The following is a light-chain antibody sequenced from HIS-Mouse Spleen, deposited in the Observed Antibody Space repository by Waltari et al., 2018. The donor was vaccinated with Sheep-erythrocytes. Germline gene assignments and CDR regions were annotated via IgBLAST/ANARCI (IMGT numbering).Light chain of an antibody. J-gene: IGLJ2*01. V-gene: IGLV2-11*01. CDR3: CSYAGSYTFVV. Sequence: QSALTQPRSVSGSPGQSVTIPRTGTSSDVGGYNYVSWSQQHPGQATKLMIYDVSKRPSGVPDRFSGSKSGNTASLTISGLQAEDEADYYCCSYAGSYTFVVFGGGTKLTVL. CDR2: DVS. CDR1: SSDVGGYNY.